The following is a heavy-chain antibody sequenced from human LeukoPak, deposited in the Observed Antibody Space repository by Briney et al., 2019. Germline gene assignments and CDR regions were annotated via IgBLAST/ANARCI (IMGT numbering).Heavy chain of an antibody. CDR2: IYYSGST. D-gene: IGHD3-10*01. CDR1: GGSISSSSYY. CDR3: ARNNHVYGSVEYYFDY. Sequence: SETLSLTCTVSGGSISSSSYYWGWIRQPPGKGLEWIGSIYYSGSTYYNPSLKSRVTISVDTSKNQFSLKLSSVTAADTAVYYCARNNHVYGSVEYYFDYWGQGTLVTVSS. J-gene: IGHJ4*02. V-gene: IGHV4-39*07.